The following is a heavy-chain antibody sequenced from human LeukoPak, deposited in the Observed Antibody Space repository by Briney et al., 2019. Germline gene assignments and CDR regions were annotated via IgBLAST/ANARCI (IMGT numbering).Heavy chain of an antibody. CDR2: IFYSGTT. Sequence: SETLSLTCTVSGASISSSSYYWGWIRQPPGQGLEWIGNIFYSGTTFYNPSLKSRLTISMDTSRNQISLHLSSVTAADTAVYYCVRRRGITPNWFDPWGQGTLVTVSS. D-gene: IGHD3-10*01. J-gene: IGHJ5*02. CDR3: VRRRGITPNWFDP. CDR1: GASISSSSYY. V-gene: IGHV4-39*01.